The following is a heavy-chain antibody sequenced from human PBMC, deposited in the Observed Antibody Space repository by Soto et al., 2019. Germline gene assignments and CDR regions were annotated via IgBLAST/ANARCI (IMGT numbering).Heavy chain of an antibody. J-gene: IGHJ4*02. V-gene: IGHV3-7*04. D-gene: IGHD5-18*01. CDR3: ARGCRVDTSSPGDSFYRDFDY. Sequence: GGSLRLSCVASGFTFSSFRMSWVRQAPGKGLEWVANIKQDGSEKFYVDSVKGRFTISRDNARNSLYLQMNSLRAEDTAVYYCARGCRVDTSSPGDSFYRDFDYWGQGTLVTSPQ. CDR2: IKQDGSEK. CDR1: GFTFSSFR.